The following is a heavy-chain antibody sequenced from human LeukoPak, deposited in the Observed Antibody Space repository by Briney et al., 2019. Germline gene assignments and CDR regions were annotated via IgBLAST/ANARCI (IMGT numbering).Heavy chain of an antibody. D-gene: IGHD4-17*01. J-gene: IGHJ4*02. CDR2: IDPGDSDT. V-gene: IGHV5-51*01. Sequence: GESLKISCKGSGYSFTSNWIGWVRQMPGKGLEWMGIIDPGDSDTRNSPSFQGQVTISADKSISTAYLQWSSLKASDTAMYYCARLHSAYGHRSFDYWGQGTLVTVSS. CDR3: ARLHSAYGHRSFDY. CDR1: GYSFTSNW.